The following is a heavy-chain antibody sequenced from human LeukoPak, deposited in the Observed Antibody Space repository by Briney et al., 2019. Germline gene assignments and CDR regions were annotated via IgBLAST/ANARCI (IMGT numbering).Heavy chain of an antibody. V-gene: IGHV4-39*07. D-gene: IGHD5-18*01. Sequence: SETLSLTCTVSGGSISSSSYYWGWIRQPPGKGLEWIGSIYYSGSTYYNPSLKSRVTISVDTSKNQFSLKLSSVTAADTAVYYCARDGYSYLGLLKAEYYFDYWGQGTLVTVSS. CDR1: GGSISSSSYY. CDR3: ARDGYSYLGLLKAEYYFDY. J-gene: IGHJ4*02. CDR2: IYYSGST.